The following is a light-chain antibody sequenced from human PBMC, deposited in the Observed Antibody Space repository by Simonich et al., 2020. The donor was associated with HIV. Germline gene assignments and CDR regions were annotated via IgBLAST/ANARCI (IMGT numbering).Light chain of an antibody. V-gene: IGKV3-11*01. Sequence: EIVLTQSPATLSLSPGERATLSCRASQSVSSNLAWYQQKPGQAPRHLIYDASNRATGIPARLSGSGSGTDFTLTISSLEPEDFAVYYCQQRSNWPIFTFGPGTKVDIK. J-gene: IGKJ3*01. CDR1: QSVSSN. CDR3: QQRSNWPIFT. CDR2: DAS.